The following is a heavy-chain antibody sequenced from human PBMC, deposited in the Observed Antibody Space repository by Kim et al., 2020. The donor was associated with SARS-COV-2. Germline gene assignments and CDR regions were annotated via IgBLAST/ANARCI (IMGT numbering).Heavy chain of an antibody. CDR2: INHSGST. CDR1: GGSFSGYY. Sequence: SETLSLTCAVYGGSFSGYYWSWIRQPPGKGLEWIGEINHSGSTNYNPSLKSRVTISVDTSKNQFSLKLSSVTAADTAVYYCARVRGYYYGSGSRNFDYWGQGTLVTVSS. V-gene: IGHV4-34*01. J-gene: IGHJ4*02. D-gene: IGHD3-10*01. CDR3: ARVRGYYYGSGSRNFDY.